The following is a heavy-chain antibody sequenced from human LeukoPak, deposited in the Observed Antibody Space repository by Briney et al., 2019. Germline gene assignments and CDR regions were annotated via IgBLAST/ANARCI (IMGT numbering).Heavy chain of an antibody. J-gene: IGHJ4*02. CDR1: GFTVSRNY. V-gene: IGHV3-66*01. CDR3: ARDSSGYVAPIDY. CDR2: IYSGGRT. D-gene: IGHD3-22*01. Sequence: PGGSLRLSFAASGFTVSRNYMSWVRQAPGKGLEWVSVIYSGGRTYYADSVKGRFTISRDNAKNSLYLQMNSLRAEDTAVYYCARDSSGYVAPIDYWGQGTLVTVSS.